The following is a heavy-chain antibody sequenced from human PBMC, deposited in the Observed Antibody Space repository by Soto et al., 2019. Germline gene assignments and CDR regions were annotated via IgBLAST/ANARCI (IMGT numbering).Heavy chain of an antibody. D-gene: IGHD4-17*01. CDR2: INPNSGGT. CDR1: GYTFTGYY. CDR3: AREDHGGNKAFDY. J-gene: IGHJ4*02. Sequence: ASVKVSGKASGYTFTGYYMHWVRQAPGQGLEWMGWINPNSGGTNYAQKFQGRVTMTRDTSISTAYMELSRLRSDDTAVYYCAREDHGGNKAFDYWGRGTLVTVSS. V-gene: IGHV1-2*02.